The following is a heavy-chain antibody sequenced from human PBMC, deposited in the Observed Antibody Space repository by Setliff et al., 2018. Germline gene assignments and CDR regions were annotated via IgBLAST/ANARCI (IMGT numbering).Heavy chain of an antibody. Sequence: LSLTSTVYGGSFSDYYWGWIRQSPGKRPEWIAEINQSGNTNYNPSLNSRVSVSVDTPTNQFSLKVFSVTAADTAVYYCRFWSSYYKNDYWAQGTLVTVSS. CDR1: GGSFSDYY. J-gene: IGHJ4*02. D-gene: IGHD3-3*01. CDR2: INQSGNT. CDR3: RFWSSYYKNDY. V-gene: IGHV4-34*01.